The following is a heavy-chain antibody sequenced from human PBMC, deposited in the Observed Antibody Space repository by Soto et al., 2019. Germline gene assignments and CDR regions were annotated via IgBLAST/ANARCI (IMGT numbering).Heavy chain of an antibody. D-gene: IGHD5-12*01. V-gene: IGHV3-48*03. Sequence: GGSLRLSCAASGFTFSSYEMNWVRQAPGKGLEWVSYISSSGSTIYYADSVKGRFTISRDNAKNSLYLQMNSLRAEDTAVYYCARDKGYSGYEFHYWGQGTLVTVSS. CDR2: ISSSGSTI. CDR1: GFTFSSYE. J-gene: IGHJ4*02. CDR3: ARDKGYSGYEFHY.